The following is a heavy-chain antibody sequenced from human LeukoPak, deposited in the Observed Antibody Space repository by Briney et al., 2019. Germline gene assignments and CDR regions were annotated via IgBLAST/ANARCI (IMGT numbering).Heavy chain of an antibody. D-gene: IGHD4-23*01. Sequence: SETLSLTCTVSGGSISNYYWNWIRQPPGKGLEWIGYIYYSGSTNYNPSLKSRVTISVDTSKNQFSLKLSSVTAADTAVYYCARADGGISITAFDIWGQGTMVTVSS. CDR2: IYYSGST. J-gene: IGHJ3*02. CDR3: ARADGGISITAFDI. V-gene: IGHV4-59*01. CDR1: GGSISNYY.